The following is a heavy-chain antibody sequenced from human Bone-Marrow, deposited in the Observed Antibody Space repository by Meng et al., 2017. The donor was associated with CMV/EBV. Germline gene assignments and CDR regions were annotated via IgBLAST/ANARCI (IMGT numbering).Heavy chain of an antibody. D-gene: IGHD2-15*01. CDR2: SRNKASSYTT. J-gene: IGHJ4*02. V-gene: IGHV3-72*01. CDR1: GFKFSDYF. CDR3: VRGYHGFDS. Sequence: SCAASGFKFSDYFLDWVRQAPGKGLQWVGRSRNKASSYTTAYAASVRDRFIISSDDSTDSLYLQMNSLKAEDTAAYYCVRGYHGFDSWGQGTLVTVSS.